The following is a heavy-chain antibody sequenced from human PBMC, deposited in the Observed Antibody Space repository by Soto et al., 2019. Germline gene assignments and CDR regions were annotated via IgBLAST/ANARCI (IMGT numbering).Heavy chain of an antibody. J-gene: IGHJ5*02. Sequence: GGSLRLSCAASGFTFSSYSMNWVRQAPGKGLEWVSYISSSSSTIYYADSVKGRFTISRDNAKNSLYLQMNSLRAEDTAVYYCARGAECIAAAGNWFDPWGQGTLVTVSS. V-gene: IGHV3-48*04. CDR2: ISSSSSTI. CDR1: GFTFSSYS. D-gene: IGHD6-13*01. CDR3: ARGAECIAAAGNWFDP.